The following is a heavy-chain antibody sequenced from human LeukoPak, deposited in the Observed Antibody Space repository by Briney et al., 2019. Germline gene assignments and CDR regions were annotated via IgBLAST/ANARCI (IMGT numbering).Heavy chain of an antibody. Sequence: SETLSLTCTVSGGSISSYYWSWIRQPPGKGLEWIGYIYYSGSTNYNPSLKSRVTISVDTSKDQFSLKLSSVTAADTAVYYCARHEGGYCSGGSCVLFDYWGQGTLVTASS. J-gene: IGHJ4*02. D-gene: IGHD2-15*01. CDR1: GGSISSYY. CDR2: IYYSGST. V-gene: IGHV4-59*08. CDR3: ARHEGGYCSGGSCVLFDY.